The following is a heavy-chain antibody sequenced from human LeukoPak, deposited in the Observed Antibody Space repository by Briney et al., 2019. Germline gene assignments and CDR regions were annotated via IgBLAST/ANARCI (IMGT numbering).Heavy chain of an antibody. CDR1: GYTFTSYD. J-gene: IGHJ4*02. CDR3: ATPRYSDNRGYYYDLTY. Sequence: ASVKVSCKASGYTFTSYDINWVRQATGQGLEWMGWMNPNSGNTGYAQKFQGRVTMTRNTSISTAYMELSSLRSEDTAVYYCATPRYSDNRGYYYDLTYWGQGTLVTVSS. CDR2: MNPNSGNT. D-gene: IGHD3-22*01. V-gene: IGHV1-8*01.